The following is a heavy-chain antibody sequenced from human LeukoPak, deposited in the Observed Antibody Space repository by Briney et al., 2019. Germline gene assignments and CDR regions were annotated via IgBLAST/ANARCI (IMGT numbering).Heavy chain of an antibody. J-gene: IGHJ4*02. CDR1: GGSISSYY. D-gene: IGHD5-18*01. V-gene: IGHV4-59*08. Sequence: SETLSLTCTVSGGSISSYYWSWIRQPPGKGLEWIGYIYYSGSTNYNPSLKSRVTISVDASKNQFSLKLSSVTAADTAVYYCARQSLRNTAMVFGYWGQGTLVTVSS. CDR3: ARQSLRNTAMVFGY. CDR2: IYYSGST.